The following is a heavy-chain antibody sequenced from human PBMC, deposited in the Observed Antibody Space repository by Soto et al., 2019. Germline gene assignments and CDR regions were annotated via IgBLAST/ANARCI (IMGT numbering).Heavy chain of an antibody. Sequence: QVHLQQWGAGLLKPSETLSLTCAVNGGAFNGYYWTWIRQSPGKGLQWIGEINHSGTVDYNPSLKIRVTFSIVTSKKQFSLTLTSVTAADTAVYYCARAGAALVRGSIGGFDYWGQGTLVTVSS. J-gene: IGHJ4*02. V-gene: IGHV4-34*01. CDR1: GGAFNGYY. CDR2: INHSGTV. D-gene: IGHD3-10*01. CDR3: ARAGAALVRGSIGGFDY.